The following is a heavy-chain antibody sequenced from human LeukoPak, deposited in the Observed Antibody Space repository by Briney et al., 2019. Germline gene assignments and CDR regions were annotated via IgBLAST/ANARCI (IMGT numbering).Heavy chain of an antibody. CDR1: GYSISSGYH. CDR2: MYHSGSY. D-gene: IGHD3-10*01. V-gene: IGHV4-38-2*02. CDR3: ASLLLWFGELTSWDY. J-gene: IGHJ4*02. Sequence: IPSETLSLTCTVSGYSISSGYHWGWIRQPPGKGLEWIGSMYHSGSYYYTPSLKSRVTISIDTSKNQFSLKLSSVTAADTAVYYCASLLLWFGELTSWDYWGQGTLVSVSS.